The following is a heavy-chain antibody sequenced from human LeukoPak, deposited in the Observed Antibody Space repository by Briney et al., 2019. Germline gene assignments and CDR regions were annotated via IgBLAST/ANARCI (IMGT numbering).Heavy chain of an antibody. Sequence: GGSLRLSCAASGFTFSIYAMNWVRQAPGKGLEWISYINAGSSDIHYADSVKGRFTMSRDNAKNSLFLQPNSLRAEDTAVYYCARDSYQPGLINYWGQGTLVTVSS. D-gene: IGHD2-2*01. CDR3: ARDSYQPGLINY. J-gene: IGHJ4*02. CDR1: GFTFSIYA. CDR2: INAGSSDI. V-gene: IGHV3-21*05.